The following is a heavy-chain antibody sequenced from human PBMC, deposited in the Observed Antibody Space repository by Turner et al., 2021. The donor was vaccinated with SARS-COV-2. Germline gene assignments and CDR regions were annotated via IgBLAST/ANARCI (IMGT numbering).Heavy chain of an antibody. D-gene: IGHD2-8*01. J-gene: IGHJ4*02. V-gene: IGHV3-21*01. CDR2: IGSPSST. CDR3: ARGCTNAVCIQY. CDR1: GLKFNNYT. Sequence: EVQLVESGGGLVKPGGSLRLSCAASGLKFNNYTMTWVRQGPGKGLEGVSSIGSPSSTYYADSVKGRFTISRDNAKNSLFLQMNSLRGEDTAVYYCARGCTNAVCIQYWGQGTLVTVSS.